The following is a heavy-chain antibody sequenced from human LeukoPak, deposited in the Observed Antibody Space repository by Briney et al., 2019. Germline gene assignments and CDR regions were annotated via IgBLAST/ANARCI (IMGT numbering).Heavy chain of an antibody. CDR2: IYYSGST. D-gene: IGHD2-2*01. Sequence: PSQTLSLTCTVSGGSISSGGYYWSWIRQHPGKGLEWIGYIYYSGSTYYNPSLKSRVTILVDTSKNQFSLKLSSVTAADTAVYYCASAVVPAAKDYYGMDVWGKGTTVTVSS. J-gene: IGHJ6*04. V-gene: IGHV4-31*03. CDR3: ASAVVPAAKDYYGMDV. CDR1: GGSISSGGYY.